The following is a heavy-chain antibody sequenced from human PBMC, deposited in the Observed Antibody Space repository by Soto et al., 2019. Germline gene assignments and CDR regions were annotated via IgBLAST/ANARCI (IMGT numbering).Heavy chain of an antibody. D-gene: IGHD4-17*01. CDR2: IKQDGSEK. CDR3: ARGDRLRYYGMDV. CDR1: GFTFSSYW. J-gene: IGHJ6*02. V-gene: IGHV3-7*03. Sequence: PGGSLRLSCAASGFTFSSYWMSWVRQAPGKGLEWVANIKQDGSEKYYVDSVKGRFTISRDNAKNSLYLQMNSLRAEDTAVYYCARGDRLRYYGMDVWGQGTTVTVSS.